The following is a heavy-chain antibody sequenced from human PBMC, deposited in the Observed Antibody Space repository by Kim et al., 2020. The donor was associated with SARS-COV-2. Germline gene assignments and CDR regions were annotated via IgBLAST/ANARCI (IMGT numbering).Heavy chain of an antibody. CDR2: IYHSGST. V-gene: IGHV4-30-2*01. J-gene: IGHJ5*02. D-gene: IGHD2-2*01. CDR1: GGSISSGGYS. Sequence: SETLSLTCAVSGGSISSGGYSWSWIRQPPGKGLEWIGYIYHSGSTYYNPSLKSRVTISVDRSKNQFSLKMSSVTAADTAVYYCARQLTYCSSTSCPNWFDPWGQGTLVTVSS. CDR3: ARQLTYCSSTSCPNWFDP.